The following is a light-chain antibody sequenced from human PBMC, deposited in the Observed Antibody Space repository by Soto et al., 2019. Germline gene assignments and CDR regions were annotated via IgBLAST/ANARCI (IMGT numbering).Light chain of an antibody. CDR2: GAS. CDR3: QQFGSSPGFT. Sequence: EIVLTQSPGTLSLSPGERATLSCRASQSINSRYLAWYQQKPGQAPRLLIYGASSMDTGIPDRFSGSGSGTDFTLTISRLEPEDFAVYYCQQFGSSPGFTFGPGTKVDIK. V-gene: IGKV3-20*01. CDR1: QSINSRY. J-gene: IGKJ3*01.